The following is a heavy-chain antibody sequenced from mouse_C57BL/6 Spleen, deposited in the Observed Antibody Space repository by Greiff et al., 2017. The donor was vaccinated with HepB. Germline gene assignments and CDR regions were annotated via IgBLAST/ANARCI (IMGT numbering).Heavy chain of an antibody. Sequence: VQLQQSGAELVKPGASVKLSCKASGYTFTSYWMQWVKQRPGQGIEWIGEIDTSDSYTNYNQKFKGKATLTVDTSTSTAYMQLSRLTSEESAVYYCARGGDFYAMDYWGQGTSVTVSS. V-gene: IGHV1-50*01. CDR1: GYTFTSYW. CDR3: ARGGDFYAMDY. CDR2: IDTSDSYT. J-gene: IGHJ4*01.